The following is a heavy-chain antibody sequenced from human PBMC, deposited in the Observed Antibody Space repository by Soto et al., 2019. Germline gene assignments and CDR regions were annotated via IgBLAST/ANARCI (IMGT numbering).Heavy chain of an antibody. CDR1: GFTFSSYA. J-gene: IGHJ4*02. Sequence: GGSLRLSCAASGFTFSSYAMSWVRQAPGKGLEWVSAISGSGGSTYYADSVKGRFTISRDNSKNTLYLQMNSLRAEDTAVYYCARDFMVYKYYFDYWGQGTLVTVSS. V-gene: IGHV3-23*01. CDR3: ARDFMVYKYYFDY. D-gene: IGHD3-10*01. CDR2: ISGSGGST.